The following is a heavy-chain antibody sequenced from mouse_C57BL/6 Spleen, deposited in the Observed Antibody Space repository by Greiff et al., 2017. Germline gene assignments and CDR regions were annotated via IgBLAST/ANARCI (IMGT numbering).Heavy chain of an antibody. CDR2: ISSGSSTI. CDR1: GFTFSDYG. V-gene: IGHV5-17*01. CDR3: ARRWGSYHFDY. D-gene: IGHD2-3*01. Sequence: EVQGVESGGGLVKPGGSLKLSCAASGFTFSDYGMHWVRQAPEKGLEWVAYISSGSSTIYYADTVKGRFTIAIDNAKNTLFLQMTSLRSEDTAMYYCARRWGSYHFDYWGQGTTLTVSS. J-gene: IGHJ2*01.